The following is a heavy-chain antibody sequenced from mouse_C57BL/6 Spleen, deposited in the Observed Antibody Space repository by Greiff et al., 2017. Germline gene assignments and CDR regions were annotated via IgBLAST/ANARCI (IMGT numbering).Heavy chain of an antibody. CDR2: IYPRSGNT. CDR1: GYTFTSSG. Sequence: VQLQQSGAELARPGASVKLSCKASGYTFTSSGISWVKQRTGQGLEWIGEIYPRSGNTYYNEQFKGKATLTAAKSSSTAYMELRSLTSEDSAVYFGAREDEGYRRPFYAMDYWGQGTSVTVSS. D-gene: IGHD2-3*01. J-gene: IGHJ4*01. CDR3: AREDEGYRRPFYAMDY. V-gene: IGHV1-81*01.